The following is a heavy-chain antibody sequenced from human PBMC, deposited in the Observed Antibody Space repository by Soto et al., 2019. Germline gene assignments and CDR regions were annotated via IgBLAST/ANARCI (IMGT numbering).Heavy chain of an antibody. CDR3: AKIAVAGTGYYYYGMDV. Sequence: PGGSLRLSCAASGFTFSSYAMSWVRQAPGKGLEWVSAISGSGGSTYYADSVKGRFTISRDNSKNTLYLQMNSPRAEDTAVYYCAKIAVAGTGYYYYGMDVWGQGTTVTVSS. D-gene: IGHD6-19*01. J-gene: IGHJ6*02. CDR1: GFTFSSYA. V-gene: IGHV3-23*01. CDR2: ISGSGGST.